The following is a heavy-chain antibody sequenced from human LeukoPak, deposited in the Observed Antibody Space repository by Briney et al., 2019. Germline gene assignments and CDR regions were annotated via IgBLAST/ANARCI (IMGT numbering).Heavy chain of an antibody. Sequence: ASVKVSCKASGGTFSNHAVSWVRQAPGQGLEWMGVIIPISSTATYAQNFQGRVTITADEYTSTVYMELSRLTSEDTAAYYCARWAGESTIWYPALFDYWGQGTLVTVSS. CDR2: IIPISSTA. V-gene: IGHV1-69*13. J-gene: IGHJ4*02. CDR3: ARWAGESTIWYPALFDY. CDR1: GGTFSNHA. D-gene: IGHD6-13*01.